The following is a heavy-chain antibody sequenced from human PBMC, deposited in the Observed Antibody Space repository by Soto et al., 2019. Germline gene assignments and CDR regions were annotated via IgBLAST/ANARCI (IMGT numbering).Heavy chain of an antibody. CDR3: ARGRGRDGYNFWD. V-gene: IGHV1-69*06. D-gene: IGHD5-12*01. CDR2: IIPVFGTP. J-gene: IGHJ4*02. Sequence: VKVSCKASGGTLSAFAISWVRQAPGQGLEWMGGIIPVFGTPIHAQKFQGRLTITADKPTNTVYLDLSSLRSADTAVYYCARGRGRDGYNFWDWGQGTLVTVSS. CDR1: GGTLSAFA.